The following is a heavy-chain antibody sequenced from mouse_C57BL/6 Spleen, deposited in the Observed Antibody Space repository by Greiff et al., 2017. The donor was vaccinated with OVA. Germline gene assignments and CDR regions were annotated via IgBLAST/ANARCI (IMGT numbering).Heavy chain of an antibody. CDR1: CYTFTSYW. D-gene: IGHD1-1*01. V-gene: IGHV1-55*01. J-gene: IGHJ3*01. CDR3: ARDYYGSSYSAWFAY. CDR2: IYPGSGST. Sequence: QVQLQQPGAELVKPGASVKMSCKASCYTFTSYWITWVKQRPGQGLEWIGDIYPGSGSTNYNEKFKSKATLTVDTSSSTAYMQLSSLTSEDSAVYYCARDYYGSSYSAWFAYWGQGTLVTVSA.